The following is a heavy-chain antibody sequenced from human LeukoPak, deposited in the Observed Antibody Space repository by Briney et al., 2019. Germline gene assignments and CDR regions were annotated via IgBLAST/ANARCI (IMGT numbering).Heavy chain of an antibody. CDR3: AREGTSGTHLNWFDP. Sequence: SETLSLTCTVSGSSISSYYWSWIRQPPGKGLEWIGHIYGSGSTNYNPSLKSRVTLSVDTSKNQFSLKLSSVTAADTAVYYCAREGTSGTHLNWFDPWGQGTLVTVSS. J-gene: IGHJ5*02. V-gene: IGHV4-59*01. D-gene: IGHD1-1*01. CDR2: IYGSGST. CDR1: GSSISSYY.